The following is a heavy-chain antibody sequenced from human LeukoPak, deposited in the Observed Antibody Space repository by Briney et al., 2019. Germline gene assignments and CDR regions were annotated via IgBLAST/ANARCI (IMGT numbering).Heavy chain of an antibody. CDR2: INHSGST. CDR1: GGSFSGYY. V-gene: IGHV4-34*01. J-gene: IGHJ3*02. CDR3: ARAPTAGNWNYVGALDAFDI. D-gene: IGHD1-7*01. Sequence: PSETLSLTCAVYGGSFSGYYWSWIRQPPGKGLEWIGEINHSGSTNYNPSLKSRVTISVDTSKNQFSLKLSSVTAADTAVYYCARAPTAGNWNYVGALDAFDIWGQGTMVTVSS.